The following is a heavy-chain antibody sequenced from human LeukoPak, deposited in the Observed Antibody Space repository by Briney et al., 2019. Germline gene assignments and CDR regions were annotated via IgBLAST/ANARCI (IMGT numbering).Heavy chain of an antibody. D-gene: IGHD1-26*01. J-gene: IGHJ4*02. V-gene: IGHV4-59*01. CDR1: GGSISSYY. CDR2: IYYSGST. CDR3: ARGPAGGPYFDY. Sequence: SETLSLTCTVSGGSISSYYWSWIRQPPGKGQEWIGYIYYSGSTNYNPSLKSRVTISVDTSKNQFSLKLSSVTAADTAVYYCARGPAGGPYFDYWGQGTLVTVSS.